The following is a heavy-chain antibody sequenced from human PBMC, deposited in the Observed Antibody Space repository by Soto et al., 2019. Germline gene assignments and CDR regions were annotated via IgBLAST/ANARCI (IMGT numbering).Heavy chain of an antibody. CDR2: VSGSSGLT. D-gene: IGHD3-10*01. CDR1: GFTFSNYA. V-gene: IGHV3-23*01. CDR3: VKDERVGSKATGDC. Sequence: EVQLLESGGGLVQPGGSLRLSCAASGFTFSNYAMSWVRQAPGKGLEWVSAVSGSSGLTYYADSVKGRFTISRDNSKNTLYLQMNSLRAEDTAVYYCVKDERVGSKATGDCWGQGTLVTVSS. J-gene: IGHJ4*02.